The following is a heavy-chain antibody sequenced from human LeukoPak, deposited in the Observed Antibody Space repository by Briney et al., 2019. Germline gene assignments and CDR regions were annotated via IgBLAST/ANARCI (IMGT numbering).Heavy chain of an antibody. CDR1: GGSISSTTYY. V-gene: IGHV4-39*01. CDR3: ARKPGIAAAGIGD. CDR2: IYYSGST. J-gene: IGHJ4*02. Sequence: ETLSLTCTVSGGSISSTTYYWDWIRQPPGKGLEWIGTIYYSGSTYYNPSLKSRVTISVDTSKNEFSLNLSSVTAADTAVYYCARKPGIAAAGIGDWGQGTLVTVSS. D-gene: IGHD6-13*01.